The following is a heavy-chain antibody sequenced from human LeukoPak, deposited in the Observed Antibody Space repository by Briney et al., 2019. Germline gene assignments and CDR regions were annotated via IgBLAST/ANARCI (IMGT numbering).Heavy chain of an antibody. J-gene: IGHJ6*02. CDR3: ARVDYYYYYYGMDV. CDR1: GGSFSGYY. V-gene: IGHV4-34*01. CDR2: INHSGST. Sequence: PSETLSLTCAVYGGSFSGYYWSWIRQPPGKGLEWIGEINHSGSTNYNPSLKSRVTISVDTSKNQFSLKLSSVTAADTAVYYCARVDYYYYYYGMDVWGQGTLVTVSS.